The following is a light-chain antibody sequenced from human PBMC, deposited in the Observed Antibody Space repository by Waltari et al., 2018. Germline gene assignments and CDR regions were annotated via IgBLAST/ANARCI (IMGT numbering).Light chain of an antibody. CDR1: SSDVGSDNR. J-gene: IGLJ1*01. Sequence: QSALTQPPSVSGAPGQSVTISCSGTSSDVGSDNRVSWFQQTPGTAPKLLIYGVNTRPAGVPDRFSGSKSGNTASLTISGLQTEDEADYYCNSYTTARTFVFGTGTKVTVL. CDR3: NSYTTARTFV. V-gene: IGLV2-18*02. CDR2: GVN.